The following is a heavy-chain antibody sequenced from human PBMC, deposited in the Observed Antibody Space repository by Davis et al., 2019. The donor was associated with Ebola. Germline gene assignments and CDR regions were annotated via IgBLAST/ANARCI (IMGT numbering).Heavy chain of an antibody. CDR1: GGSISSGGYS. CDR2: INHSGST. Sequence: SETLSLTCAVSGGSISSGGYSWSWIRQPPGKGLEWIGEINHSGSTNYNPSLKSRVTISVDTSKNQFSLKLSSVTAADTAVYYCARVRRGGDYFDYWGQGTLVTVSS. CDR3: ARVRRGGDYFDY. D-gene: IGHD2-21*01. V-gene: IGHV4-30-2*01. J-gene: IGHJ4*02.